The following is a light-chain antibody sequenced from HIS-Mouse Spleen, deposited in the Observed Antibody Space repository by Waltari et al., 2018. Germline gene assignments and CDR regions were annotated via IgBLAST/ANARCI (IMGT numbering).Light chain of an antibody. J-gene: IGLJ3*02. Sequence: QSALTQPPSASGSPGQSVTISCTGTSSDVGGYNYVSWYQQHPGKAPKLMIYEVSTRPSGVPDRCSGSKSGNAASLTVSGRQAEDEADYSCSSYAGSNNLVFGGGTKLTVL. CDR3: SSYAGSNNLV. CDR1: SSDVGGYNY. CDR2: EVS. V-gene: IGLV2-8*01.